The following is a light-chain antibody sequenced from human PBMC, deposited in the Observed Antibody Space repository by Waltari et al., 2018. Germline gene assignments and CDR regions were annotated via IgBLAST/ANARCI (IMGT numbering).Light chain of an antibody. V-gene: IGLV1-44*01. Sequence: QSMLTHPPSASGSPGQRVRISCSGGSSNIGSNALNWYKQLPGTAPKLLMYSHVIRPSGVPDRFSGSRSGTSGSLAISGLQSEDEADYYCAAWDDSLKVVLFGGGTKLTVL. J-gene: IGLJ2*01. CDR3: AAWDDSLKVVL. CDR1: SSNIGSNA. CDR2: SHV.